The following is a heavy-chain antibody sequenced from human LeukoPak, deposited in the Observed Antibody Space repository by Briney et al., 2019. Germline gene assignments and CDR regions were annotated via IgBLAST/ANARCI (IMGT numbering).Heavy chain of an antibody. CDR2: ISSSSSYT. D-gene: IGHD1-26*01. Sequence: GGSLRLSCAASGLTFSSYSMNWVRQAPGKGLEWVSSISSSSSYTYYADSVKGRFTISRDNAKNSLYLQMNSLRAEDTAVYYCARDLVEPPRTYYFDYWGQGTLVTVSS. CDR3: ARDLVEPPRTYYFDY. CDR1: GLTFSSYS. J-gene: IGHJ4*02. V-gene: IGHV3-21*01.